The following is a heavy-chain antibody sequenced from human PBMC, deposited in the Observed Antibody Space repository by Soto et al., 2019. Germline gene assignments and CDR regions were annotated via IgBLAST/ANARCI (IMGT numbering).Heavy chain of an antibody. Sequence: PGGSLRLSWAASGFTFDDYAMHWGRQAPGKGLEWVSGSSWNSGSIGYADSVNGRFTISRDNAKNSLYLQMNSLRAEDTALYYCAKVRSPYYYYYYGMDVCGQGTTVTVSS. V-gene: IGHV3-9*01. CDR2: SSWNSGSI. J-gene: IGHJ6*02. CDR3: AKVRSPYYYYYYGMDV. CDR1: GFTFDDYA. D-gene: IGHD3-10*01.